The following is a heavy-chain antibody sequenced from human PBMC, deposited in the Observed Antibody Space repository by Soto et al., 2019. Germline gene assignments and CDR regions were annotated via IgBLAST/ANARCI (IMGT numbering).Heavy chain of an antibody. V-gene: IGHV3-23*01. D-gene: IGHD2-2*01. CDR1: GFTFRNYA. Sequence: EVQLLESGGGLVQPGGSLRLSCAASGFTFRNYAMSWARQAPGKGLEWVSAISGSGDTTHYADSVKGRFTISRDNSKNTLYLQMNSLRVEDKAVYYCAKDRSSTSCYAFDYWGQGSLVTVSS. CDR3: AKDRSSTSCYAFDY. J-gene: IGHJ4*02. CDR2: ISGSGDTT.